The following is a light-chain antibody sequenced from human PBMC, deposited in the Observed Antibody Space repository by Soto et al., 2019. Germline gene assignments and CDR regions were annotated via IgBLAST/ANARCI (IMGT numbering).Light chain of an antibody. CDR1: QSVRRY. J-gene: IGKJ5*01. CDR2: AAS. V-gene: IGKV1-39*01. CDR3: QQSYITPPLT. Sequence: DVQMTQSPSSLSALVGDRVTITCRASQSVRRYLNWYQHKPGKAPKLLINAASNLRSGVPSRFSGSGSGTYFTLTIDGLQPEDFAVYYCQQSYITPPLTFGQGTRLELK.